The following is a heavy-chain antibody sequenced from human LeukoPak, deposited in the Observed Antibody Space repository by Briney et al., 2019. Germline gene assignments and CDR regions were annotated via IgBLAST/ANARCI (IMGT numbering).Heavy chain of an antibody. Sequence: VXXXTLTELSMHWVRQAPGKGLEWMGGFDPEDGETIYAQKFQGRVTMTEDTSTDTAYMELSSLRSEDKAVYYCATXXRGXWXXXXXYYWGXXTXVTVSS. V-gene: IGHV1-24*01. CDR1: XXTLTELS. CDR2: FDPEDGET. J-gene: IGHJ4*02. CDR3: ATXXRGXWXXXXXYY. D-gene: IGHD3-10*01.